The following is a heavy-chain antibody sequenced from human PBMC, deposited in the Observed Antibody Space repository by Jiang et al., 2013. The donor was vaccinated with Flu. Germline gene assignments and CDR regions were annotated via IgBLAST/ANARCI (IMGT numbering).Heavy chain of an antibody. J-gene: IGHJ4*02. CDR1: GGSFSDYY. D-gene: IGHD1-1*01. CDR3: ARHKPNARAFEY. CDR2: INHSGRA. V-gene: IGHV4-34*01. Sequence: LLKPSETLSLTCAVYGGSFSDYYWSWIRQPPGKGLEWIGQINHSGRANYNPSLKSRVTISVDTSKNQFSLKLSSVTAADTAVYYCARHKPNARAFEYWGQGTLVTVSS.